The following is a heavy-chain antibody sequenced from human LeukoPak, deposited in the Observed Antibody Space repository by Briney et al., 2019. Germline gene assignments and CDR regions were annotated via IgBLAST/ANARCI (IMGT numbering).Heavy chain of an antibody. J-gene: IGHJ3*01. D-gene: IGHD2-15*01. CDR1: GLTFTTYW. V-gene: IGHV3-7*02. CDR2: IHQGGSEK. CDR3: AKPRDIDSWAFDV. Sequence: GGSLRLSCAASGLTFTTYWMTWVRQAPGKGLEWVANIHQGGSEKYYADSVKGRFTISRDNSKNTLNLQMNSLRTEDTAVFYCAKPRDIDSWAFDVWGQGTMVTVSS.